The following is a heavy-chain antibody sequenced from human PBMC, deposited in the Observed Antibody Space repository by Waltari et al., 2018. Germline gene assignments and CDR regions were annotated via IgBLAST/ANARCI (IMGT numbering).Heavy chain of an antibody. D-gene: IGHD4-4*01. CDR1: GYTFAGVY. CDR3: GRDPYSWFFFDY. Sequence: QVQLLQSGAEVRKPGASVNVSCKSSGYTFAGVYIHWVRQAPGQGLQWMGWISSDTGDTAYAQKFQGRVTMTRDTSISTAYMELSRLRSDDSGVYFCGRDPYSWFFFDYWGQGTLITVSS. CDR2: ISSDTGDT. V-gene: IGHV1-2*02. J-gene: IGHJ4*02.